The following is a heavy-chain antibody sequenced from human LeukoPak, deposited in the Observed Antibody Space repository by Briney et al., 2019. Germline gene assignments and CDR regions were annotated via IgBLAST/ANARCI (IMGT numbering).Heavy chain of an antibody. CDR3: ARGIYYDILTGPPDY. Sequence: GGSLRLSCAASGFTFSTSVMHWVRQAPGKGLGWVTLISFDGSNKYYADSVKGRFTISRDNSKDRLYLQMNGLRPDDTAVYYCARGIYYDILTGPPDYWGQGTLVTVSS. CDR1: GFTFSTSV. D-gene: IGHD3-9*01. J-gene: IGHJ4*02. V-gene: IGHV3-30*04. CDR2: ISFDGSNK.